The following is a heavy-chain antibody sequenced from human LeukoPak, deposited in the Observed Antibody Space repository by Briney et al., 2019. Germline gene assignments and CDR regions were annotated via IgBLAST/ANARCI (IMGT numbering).Heavy chain of an antibody. Sequence: PGGSLRLSCAASGFTFSSYEMNWVRQAPGKGLEWVSSISSSSSYIYYADSVRGRFTISRDNAKNSLYLQMNSLRAEDTAVYYCARDRRSSSWYVGDAFDIWGQGTMVTVSS. CDR1: GFTFSSYE. J-gene: IGHJ3*02. V-gene: IGHV3-21*01. CDR3: ARDRRSSSWYVGDAFDI. D-gene: IGHD6-13*01. CDR2: ISSSSSYI.